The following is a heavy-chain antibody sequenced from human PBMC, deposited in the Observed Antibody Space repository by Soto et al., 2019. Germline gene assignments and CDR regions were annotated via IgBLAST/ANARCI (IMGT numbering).Heavy chain of an antibody. J-gene: IGHJ6*03. Sequence: SVKVSCKVSGYTCTSYDINWVRQGTGQGLEWMGWMNPNSGNTGYAQKFQGIVTMTRNTSISTAYMELSSLRSEDTAVYYCASDLIRCHSSTSSYMDACGKGTAVTVS. V-gene: IGHV1-8*01. CDR1: GYTCTSYD. CDR3: ASDLIRCHSSTSSYMDA. D-gene: IGHD6-13*01. CDR2: MNPNSGNT.